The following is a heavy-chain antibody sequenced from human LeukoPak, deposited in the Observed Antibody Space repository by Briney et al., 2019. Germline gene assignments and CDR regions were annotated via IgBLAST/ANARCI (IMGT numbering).Heavy chain of an antibody. CDR3: ARGPGGPYENYFDY. J-gene: IGHJ4*02. CDR1: GFTSSSYE. V-gene: IGHV3-48*03. Sequence: GGSLRLSCAASGFTSSSYEMNWVRQAPGKGLEWVSYISSSGSTIYYADSVKGRFTISRDNAKNSLYLQMNSLRAEDTAVYYCARGPGGPYENYFDYWGQGTLVTVSS. D-gene: IGHD3-16*01. CDR2: ISSSGSTI.